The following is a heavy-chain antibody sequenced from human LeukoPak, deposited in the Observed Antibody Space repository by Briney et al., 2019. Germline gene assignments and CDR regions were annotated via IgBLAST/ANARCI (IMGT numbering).Heavy chain of an antibody. V-gene: IGHV3-66*01. Sequence: PGGSLRLSCAASGFTFSSYEMIWVRQPPGKGLEWMSITYSAYGTFYIDSVKGRFFVSRDDAKNTLSLQMTNLRAEDTAVYYCARDKNGSIDYWGRGTLVTVSS. J-gene: IGHJ4*02. CDR1: GFTFSSYE. CDR2: TYSAYGT. D-gene: IGHD3-10*01. CDR3: ARDKNGSIDY.